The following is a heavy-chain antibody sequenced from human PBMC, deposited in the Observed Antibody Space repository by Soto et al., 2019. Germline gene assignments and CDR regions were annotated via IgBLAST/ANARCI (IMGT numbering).Heavy chain of an antibody. D-gene: IGHD2-21*01. CDR1: GGSFSGYY. CDR2: INHSGST. CDR3: ARGRSFRIALRAAGIWFDP. V-gene: IGHV4-34*01. J-gene: IGHJ5*02. Sequence: SETLSLTCAVYGGSFSGYYWSWIRQPPGKGLEWIGEINHSGSTNYNPSLKSRVTISVDTSKNQFSLKLSSVTAADTAVYYCARGRSFRIALRAAGIWFDPWGQGTLVTVSS.